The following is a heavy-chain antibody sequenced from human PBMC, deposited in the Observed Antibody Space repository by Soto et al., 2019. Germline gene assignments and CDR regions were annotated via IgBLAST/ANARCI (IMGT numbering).Heavy chain of an antibody. J-gene: IGHJ5*02. V-gene: IGHV3-21*01. CDR3: VRDRSSAWFDP. CDR2: IGSTGSYI. D-gene: IGHD6-19*01. CDR1: GFTFSVYA. Sequence: GGSLRLSCAASGFTFSVYAMNWVRQAPGKGLEWVSSIGSTGSYIYYADSVKGRFVISRDNAKNSLYLQMNSLRVEDTAVYYCVRDRSSAWFDPWGQGTLVTVSS.